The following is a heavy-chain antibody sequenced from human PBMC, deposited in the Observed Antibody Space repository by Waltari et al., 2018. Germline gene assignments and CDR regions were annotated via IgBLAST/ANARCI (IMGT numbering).Heavy chain of an antibody. Sequence: QVQLQESGPGLVKPSETLSLTCAVSGYSISSGYYWGWIRPPPGKGLEWIGSIYHSGSTYYNPSLKSRVTISVDTSKNQFSLKLSSVTAADTAVYYCARHQYSSSLWYFDLWGRGTLVTVSS. V-gene: IGHV4-38-2*01. CDR3: ARHQYSSSLWYFDL. J-gene: IGHJ2*01. D-gene: IGHD6-13*01. CDR2: IYHSGST. CDR1: GYSISSGYY.